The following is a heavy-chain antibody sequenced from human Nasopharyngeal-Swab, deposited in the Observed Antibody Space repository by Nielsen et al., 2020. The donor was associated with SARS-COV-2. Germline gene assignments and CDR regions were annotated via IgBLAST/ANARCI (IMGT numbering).Heavy chain of an antibody. V-gene: IGHV1-2*02. CDR2: IDPNTGDT. D-gene: IGHD3-22*01. Sequence: ASVKVSCKPSGYTFTDYYMHWVRQVPGQGLEWVGCIDPNTGDTKYTQKFQGRVTVTRDTSRSTAYIELSRLRSDDTAVYYCARDYYDNYDSDYWGQGTLVTVSS. J-gene: IGHJ4*02. CDR1: GYTFTDYY. CDR3: ARDYYDNYDSDY.